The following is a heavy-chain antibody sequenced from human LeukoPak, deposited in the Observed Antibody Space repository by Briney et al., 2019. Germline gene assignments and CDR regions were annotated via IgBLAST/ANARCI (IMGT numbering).Heavy chain of an antibody. CDR2: MNPNSGNT. CDR1: GYTFTSYD. D-gene: IGHD6-13*01. CDR3: ARGQRFRGVAAAGGY. J-gene: IGHJ4*02. V-gene: IGHV1-8*01. Sequence: ASVKVSCKASGYTFTSYDINWVRQATGQGLEWMGWMNPNSGNTGYAQKFQGRVTMTRNTSMSTAYMELSSLRSEDTAVYYCARGQRFRGVAAAGGYWGQGTLVTVSS.